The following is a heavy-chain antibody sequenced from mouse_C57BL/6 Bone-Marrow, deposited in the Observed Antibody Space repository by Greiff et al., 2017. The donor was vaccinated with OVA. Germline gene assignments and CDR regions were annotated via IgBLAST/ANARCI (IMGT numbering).Heavy chain of an antibody. V-gene: IGHV1-54*01. J-gene: IGHJ2*01. CDR2: INPGSGGT. CDR1: GYAFTNYL. D-gene: IGHD3-3*01. CDR3: ARWGDADD. Sequence: VQLQQSGAELVRPGTSVKVSCKASGYAFTNYLIEWVKQRPGQGLEWIGVINPGSGGTNYNEKFKGKATLTADKSSSTAYMQLSSLTSEDSAVYFCARWGDADDWGQGTTLTVSS.